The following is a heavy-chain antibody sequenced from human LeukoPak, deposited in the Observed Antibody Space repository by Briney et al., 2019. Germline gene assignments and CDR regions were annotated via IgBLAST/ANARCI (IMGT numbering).Heavy chain of an antibody. CDR1: GYTFTSYY. V-gene: IGHV1-46*01. J-gene: IGHJ4*02. D-gene: IGHD3-22*01. Sequence: ASVKVSCKASGYTFTSYYMHWVRQAPGQGLEWMGIINPSGGSTSYAQKFQGRVTMTRDTSTSTVYMELSSLRSEDTAVYYCARVGGSSGYSYYFDYWGQGTLVTVSS. CDR3: ARVGGSSGYSYYFDY. CDR2: INPSGGST.